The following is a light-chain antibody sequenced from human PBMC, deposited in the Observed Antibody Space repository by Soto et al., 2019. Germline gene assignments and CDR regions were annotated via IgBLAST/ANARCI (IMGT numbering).Light chain of an antibody. V-gene: IGKV1-8*01. CDR2: AAS. Sequence: AIRMTQSPSSLSASIGDRVTITCRASQGIGTYLAWYQQKPGKAPNLLIYAASILESGVPSRFSVSGSGSDFTLTISNLQSEDFATYYCQQYYTYPRTFGQGTKVEIK. CDR1: QGIGTY. J-gene: IGKJ1*01. CDR3: QQYYTYPRT.